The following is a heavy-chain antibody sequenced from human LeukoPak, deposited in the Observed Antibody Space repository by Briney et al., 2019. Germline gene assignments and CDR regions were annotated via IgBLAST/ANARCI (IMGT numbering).Heavy chain of an antibody. J-gene: IGHJ6*02. CDR2: IWYDGSNK. V-gene: IGHV3-33*01. CDR3: ASDPFGELLYRDGYYGMDV. CDR1: GFTFSSYG. D-gene: IGHD3-10*01. Sequence: GGSLRLSCAAPGFTFSSYGTHCVRQAPGKGLERVAFIWYDGSNKYYADYVKGRFTISRDNSQNTLYLQMNSLRAEDTAVYYCASDPFGELLYRDGYYGMDVWGQGTTVTVSS.